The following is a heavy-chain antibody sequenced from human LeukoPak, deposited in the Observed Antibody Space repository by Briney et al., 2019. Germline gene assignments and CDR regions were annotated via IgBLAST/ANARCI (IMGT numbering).Heavy chain of an antibody. V-gene: IGHV3-23*01. CDR1: GFTFSTYG. D-gene: IGHD1-26*01. J-gene: IGHJ4*02. CDR3: AKGDSGSYSTFDY. CDR2: ISGSGGST. Sequence: GGSLRLSCAASGFTFSTYGMTWVRQAPGKGLEWVSSISGSGGSTYYADSVKGRVTVSRDNSKSTLFLQMNSLRAEDTAVYYCAKGDSGSYSTFDYWGQGTLVTVSS.